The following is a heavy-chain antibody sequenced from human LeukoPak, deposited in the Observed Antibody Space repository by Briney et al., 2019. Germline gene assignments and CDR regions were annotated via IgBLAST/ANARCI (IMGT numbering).Heavy chain of an antibody. Sequence: SVKVSCKASGGTFSSYAISWVRQAPGQGLEWIGGIIPIFGTSNYAQKFQGEVTITANDSTSTAYMELSSLRSEDTAVYYCARDVVAAVSNWFDPWGQGTLVTVSS. V-gene: IGHV1-69*13. D-gene: IGHD6-13*01. CDR1: GGTFSSYA. CDR3: ARDVVAAVSNWFDP. J-gene: IGHJ5*02. CDR2: IIPIFGTS.